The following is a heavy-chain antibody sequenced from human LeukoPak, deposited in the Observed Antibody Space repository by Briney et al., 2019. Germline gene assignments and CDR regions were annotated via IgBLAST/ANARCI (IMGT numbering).Heavy chain of an antibody. Sequence: GGSLRLSCAASGFTFSSYEMNWVRQAPGKGLEWVSYISSGGSTIYYADSVKGRFTISRDNTRYSLYLQMNSLRAEDTAVYYCARGGSPSYWGQGTLVTVSS. D-gene: IGHD3-10*01. CDR1: GFTFSSYE. J-gene: IGHJ4*02. CDR3: ARGGSPSY. V-gene: IGHV3-48*03. CDR2: ISSGGSTI.